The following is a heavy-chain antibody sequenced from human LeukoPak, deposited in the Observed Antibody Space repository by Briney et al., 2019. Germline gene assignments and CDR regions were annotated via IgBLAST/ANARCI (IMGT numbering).Heavy chain of an antibody. D-gene: IGHD2-15*01. V-gene: IGHV1-18*01. CDR2: INTHTGDT. Sequence: ASVKVSCKASGYTFTTYDISWVRQAPGQGLEWLGWINTHTGDTKYAQKVQGRVTVTTDTSTSTAYMDLGSLGSDDTAVYYCARGPGGCSGGSCYQDRWGQGTLLSVSS. CDR1: GYTFTTYD. J-gene: IGHJ5*02. CDR3: ARGPGGCSGGSCYQDR.